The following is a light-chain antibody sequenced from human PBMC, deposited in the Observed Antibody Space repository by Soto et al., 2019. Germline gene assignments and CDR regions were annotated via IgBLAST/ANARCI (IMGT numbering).Light chain of an antibody. CDR2: AAS. CDR1: QSVSSSY. Sequence: EIVLTQSPGTLSLSPGERATLSCRASQSVSSSYLAWYQHKVGQAPRLLIYAASSRATGIPDRFSGSGSGTDFTLTISSLEPEDFAVYYCQQRSNWPYTFGQGTRLEIK. CDR3: QQRSNWPYT. J-gene: IGKJ5*01. V-gene: IGKV3D-20*02.